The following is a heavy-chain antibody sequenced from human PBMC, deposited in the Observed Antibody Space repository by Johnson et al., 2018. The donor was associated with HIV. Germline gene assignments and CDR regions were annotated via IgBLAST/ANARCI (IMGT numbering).Heavy chain of an antibody. CDR3: ARVSLAYSYGYDAFYI. D-gene: IGHD5-18*01. V-gene: IGHV3-74*01. Sequence: EVQLVESGGGLVQSGGSLRLSCAASGFTFSSYWMHWVRQGPGKGLVWVSRINSDGSSTRYADSVKGRFTISRDNAKNTLYLQMNSLRAEDTAVYYCARVSLAYSYGYDAFYIWGQWTRVTVSS. CDR2: INSDGSST. J-gene: IGHJ3*02. CDR1: GFTFSSYW.